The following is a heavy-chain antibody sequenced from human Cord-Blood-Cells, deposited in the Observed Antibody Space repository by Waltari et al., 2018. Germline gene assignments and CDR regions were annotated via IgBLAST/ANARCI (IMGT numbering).Heavy chain of an antibody. Sequence: QVQLQQWGAGLLKPSETLSLTCAVYGGSFSGYYWSWIRQPPGKGLEWIGEINHSGSTNYNPSLKSRVTISVDTSKNQFSLKLSSVTAADTAVYYCARGPLEYSSSPFDYWGQGTLVTVSS. CDR2: INHSGST. J-gene: IGHJ4*02. D-gene: IGHD6-6*01. V-gene: IGHV4-34*01. CDR1: GGSFSGYY. CDR3: ARGPLEYSSSPFDY.